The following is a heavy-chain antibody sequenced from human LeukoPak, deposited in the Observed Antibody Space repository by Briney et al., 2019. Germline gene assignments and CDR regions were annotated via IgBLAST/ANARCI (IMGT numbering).Heavy chain of an antibody. CDR1: GFTFNTYA. CDR3: ASYFHYGDYASLWY. D-gene: IGHD4-17*01. J-gene: IGHJ4*02. V-gene: IGHV3-23*01. Sequence: SGGSLRLSCAASGFTFNTYATSWVRQAPGKGLEWVSSISENGESTYYADSVKGRFTISRDNSRNTLYLQMNSLRAEDTAVYYCASYFHYGDYASLWYWGQGTLVTVSS. CDR2: ISENGEST.